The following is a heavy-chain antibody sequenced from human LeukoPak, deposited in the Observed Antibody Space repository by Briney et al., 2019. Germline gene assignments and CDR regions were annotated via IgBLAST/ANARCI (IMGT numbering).Heavy chain of an antibody. J-gene: IGHJ4*02. CDR3: AKQVPGIAAAGTCY. CDR1: GFTFSSYA. Sequence: GASLRLSCAASGFTFSSYAMSWARHPPGKGLEWVSAISGSGGSTYYAASVKGRFTISRDNSKNTLYLQMNSLRAEDTAVYYCAKQVPGIAAAGTCYWGQGTLVTVSS. CDR2: ISGSGGST. D-gene: IGHD6-13*01. V-gene: IGHV3-23*01.